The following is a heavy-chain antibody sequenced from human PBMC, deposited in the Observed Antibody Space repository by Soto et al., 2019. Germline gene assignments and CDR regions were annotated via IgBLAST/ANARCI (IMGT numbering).Heavy chain of an antibody. CDR1: GSTFNNYA. CDR2: ISGTGGST. J-gene: IGHJ3*02. Sequence: GGSLRLSCAASGSTFNNYALNWGRQAPGKGLEWVSSISGTGGSTFYAGSAKGRFTISRDNSKNTLFLQMTSLRAEDTAVYYCGKGNSKWGTGDAFDIWGQGTMVTVPS. CDR3: GKGNSKWGTGDAFDI. D-gene: IGHD7-27*01. V-gene: IGHV3-23*01.